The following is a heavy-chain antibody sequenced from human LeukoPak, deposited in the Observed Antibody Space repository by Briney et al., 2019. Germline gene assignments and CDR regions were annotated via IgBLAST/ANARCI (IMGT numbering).Heavy chain of an antibody. CDR1: GYTFTSYD. CDR3: ARGRRLTCYYDFDY. CDR2: MNPNSGNT. J-gene: IGHJ4*02. D-gene: IGHD3-9*01. V-gene: IGHV1-8*01. Sequence: GASVKVSCKASGYTFTSYDVNWVRQATGQGLEWMGWMNPNSGNTGYAQKFQGRVTMTRNTSISTAYMELSSLRSEDTAVYYCARGRRLTCYYDFDYWGQGTLVTVSS.